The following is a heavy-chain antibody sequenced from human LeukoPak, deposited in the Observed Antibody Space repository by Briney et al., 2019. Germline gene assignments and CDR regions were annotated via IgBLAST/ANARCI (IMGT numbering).Heavy chain of an antibody. CDR2: ISGSGGST. V-gene: IGHV3-23*01. J-gene: IGHJ4*02. D-gene: IGHD1-26*01. CDR3: AKGGSYYGVDY. CDR1: GFTFSSYS. Sequence: PGGSLRLSCAASGFTFSSYSMNWVRQAPGKGLEWVSAISGSGGSTYYADSVKGRFTISRDNSKNTLYLQMNSLRAEDAAIYYCAKGGSYYGVDYWGQGTLVTVSS.